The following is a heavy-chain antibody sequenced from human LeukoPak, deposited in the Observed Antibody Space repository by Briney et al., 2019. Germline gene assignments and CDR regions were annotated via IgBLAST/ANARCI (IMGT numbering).Heavy chain of an antibody. V-gene: IGHV3-23*01. CDR3: AAGGDYPHFDY. CDR2: ISGSGGST. CDR1: GFTFNSYA. D-gene: IGHD4-17*01. Sequence: GGSLRLSCAASGFTFNSYAMSWVRQAPGKGLEWVSGISGSGGSTYYADSVKGRFTISRDNSKNTLYLQMNSLRAEDTAVFYCAAGGDYPHFDYWGQGTLVTVSS. J-gene: IGHJ4*02.